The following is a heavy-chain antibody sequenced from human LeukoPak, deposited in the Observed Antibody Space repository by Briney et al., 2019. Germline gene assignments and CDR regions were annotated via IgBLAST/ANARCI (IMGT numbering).Heavy chain of an antibody. D-gene: IGHD3-10*01. CDR1: GYTFTGYY. J-gene: IGHJ4*02. Sequence: ASVKVSCKASGYTFTGYYIHWVRQAPGQGLEWMGWINPNSGGTNYAQKFQGRVTMTRDTSISTAYMELSRLRSDDTAVYYCASWRWGSGSYYKDYWGQGTLVTVSS. CDR3: ASWRWGSGSYYKDY. V-gene: IGHV1-2*02. CDR2: INPNSGGT.